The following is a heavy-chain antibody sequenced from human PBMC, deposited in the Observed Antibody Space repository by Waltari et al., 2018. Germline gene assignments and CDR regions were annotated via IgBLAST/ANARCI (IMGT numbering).Heavy chain of an antibody. CDR2: ISGSSVYI. D-gene: IGHD6-6*01. V-gene: IGHV3-21*01. CDR1: GFTFSSYS. J-gene: IGHJ4*02. Sequence: EVQLVESGGGLVKPGGSLRLSCAASGFTFSSYSMNWVRQAPGKGAYWVSSISGSSVYIYYAASVKGRFTISRDNAKTSLYLQMNSLRAEDTAVYYCAMGSSSPCWGQGTLVTVSS. CDR3: AMGSSSPC.